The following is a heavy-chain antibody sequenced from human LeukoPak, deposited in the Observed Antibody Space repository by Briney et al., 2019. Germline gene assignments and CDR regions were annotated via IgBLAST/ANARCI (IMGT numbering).Heavy chain of an antibody. J-gene: IGHJ3*02. Sequence: GGSLRLSCAASGFTFSSYAMSWVRQAPGKGLEWVSAISGSGGSTYYADSVKGRFTISRDNSKNTLYPQMNSLRAEDTAVYYCAKDLRGGWYENDAFDIWGQATMVTVSS. CDR3: AKDLRGGWYENDAFDI. V-gene: IGHV3-23*01. D-gene: IGHD6-19*01. CDR2: ISGSGGST. CDR1: GFTFSSYA.